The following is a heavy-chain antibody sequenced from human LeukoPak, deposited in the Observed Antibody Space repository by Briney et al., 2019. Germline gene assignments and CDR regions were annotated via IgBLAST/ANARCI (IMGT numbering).Heavy chain of an antibody. CDR2: ISSSGSTI. CDR1: GFSFRTYA. J-gene: IGHJ6*04. Sequence: GGSLRLSCAASGFSFRTYAMNWVRQAPGKGLEWVSYISSSGSTIYYADSVKGRFTISRDNAKNSLYLQMNSLRAEDTAVYYCAELGITMIGGVWGKGTTVTISS. CDR3: AELGITMIGGV. D-gene: IGHD3-10*02. V-gene: IGHV3-48*03.